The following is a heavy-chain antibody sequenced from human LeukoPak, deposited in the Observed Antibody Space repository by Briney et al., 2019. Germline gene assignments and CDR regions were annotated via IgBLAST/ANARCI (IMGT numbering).Heavy chain of an antibody. CDR2: IRCDGSNK. CDR3: AKGGGSSWFYYYYYMDV. J-gene: IGHJ6*03. CDR1: GFTFSSYG. V-gene: IGHV3-30*02. Sequence: PGGSLRLSCAASGFTFSSYGMHWVRQAPGKGLEWVAFIRCDGSNKYYADSVKGRFTISRDNSKNTLYLQMNSLRAEDTAVYYCAKGGGSSWFYYYYYMDVWGKGTTVTVSS. D-gene: IGHD6-13*01.